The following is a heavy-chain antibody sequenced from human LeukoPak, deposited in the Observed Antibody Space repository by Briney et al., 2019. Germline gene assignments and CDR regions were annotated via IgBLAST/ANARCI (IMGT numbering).Heavy chain of an antibody. J-gene: IGHJ4*02. V-gene: IGHV7-4-1*02. CDR2: INTNTGNP. CDR1: GYTFTGYY. D-gene: IGHD1-26*01. CDR3: AREVLIVGSTGPDY. Sequence: ASVKVSCKASGYTFTGYYMHWVRQAPEQGLEWMGWINTNTGNPTYAQGFTGRFVFSLDTSVSTAYLQISSLKAEDTAVYYCAREVLIVGSTGPDYWGQGTLVTVSS.